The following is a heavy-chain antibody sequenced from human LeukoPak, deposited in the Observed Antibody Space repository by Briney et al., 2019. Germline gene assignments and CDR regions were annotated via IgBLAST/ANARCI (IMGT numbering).Heavy chain of an antibody. J-gene: IGHJ4*02. CDR2: IFHSGST. D-gene: IGHD3-10*01. V-gene: IGHV4-59*08. Sequence: SETLSLTCTVSGGSISGYVWSWIRQPPGKGLEWIGYIFHSGSTNYNPSLKSRVTISVDTSKNQFSLKLSSVTAADTAVYYCARHEKLGQFDYWGQGTLVTVSS. CDR3: ARHEKLGQFDY. CDR1: GGSISGYV.